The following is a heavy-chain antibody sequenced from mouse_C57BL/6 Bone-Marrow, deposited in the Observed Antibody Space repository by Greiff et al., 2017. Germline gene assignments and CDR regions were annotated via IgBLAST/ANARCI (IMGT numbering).Heavy chain of an antibody. D-gene: IGHD1-1*01. J-gene: IGHJ2*01. CDR3: ASVALDY. CDR1: GYTFTSYT. CDR2: INPSSGYT. Sequence: QVQLKRSGAELARPGASVKMSCKASGYTFTSYTMHWVKQRPGQGLEWIGYINPSSGYTKYNQKFKDKATLTADKSSSTAYMQLSSLTSEDSAVYYCASVALDYWGQGTTLTVSS. V-gene: IGHV1-4*01.